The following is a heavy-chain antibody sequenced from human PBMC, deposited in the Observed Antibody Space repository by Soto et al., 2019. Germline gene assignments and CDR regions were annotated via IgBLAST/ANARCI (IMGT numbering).Heavy chain of an antibody. CDR1: GYTFTSYA. CDR2: INAGNGNT. D-gene: IGHD2-15*01. Sequence: QVQLVQSGAEVKKPGASVKVSCKASGYTFTSYAMHWVRQAPGQRLDWMGWINAGNGNTKYSQKFQGRVTITRDTSASTAYMELSSLRSEDTAVYYCARVAWDCSGGSCYRSYFDYWGQGTLVTVSS. CDR3: ARVAWDCSGGSCYRSYFDY. J-gene: IGHJ4*02. V-gene: IGHV1-3*01.